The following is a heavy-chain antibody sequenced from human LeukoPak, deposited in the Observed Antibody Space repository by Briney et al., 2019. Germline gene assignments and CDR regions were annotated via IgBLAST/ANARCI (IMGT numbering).Heavy chain of an antibody. CDR2: ISAYNGNT. CDR3: ARVNRYDFWSGYWDAFDI. J-gene: IGHJ3*02. CDR1: GYTFTSYG. D-gene: IGHD3-3*01. Sequence: ASVKVSCKASGYTFTSYGISWVRQAPGQGLEWMGWISAYNGNTNYAQKLQGRVTMTTDTSTSTAYMELRSLRSDDTAVYYCARVNRYDFWSGYWDAFDIWGQGTMVTVSS. V-gene: IGHV1-18*01.